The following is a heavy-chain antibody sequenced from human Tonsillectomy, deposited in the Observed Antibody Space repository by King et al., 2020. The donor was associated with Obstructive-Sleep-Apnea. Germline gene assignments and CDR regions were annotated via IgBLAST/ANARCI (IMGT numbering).Heavy chain of an antibody. D-gene: IGHD3-22*01. CDR2: ISYDGSNK. CDR1: GFTFSSYA. CDR3: ARGYYYDSSGYYYGYFQH. V-gene: IGHV3-30*04. J-gene: IGHJ1*01. Sequence: VQLVESGGGVVQPGRSLRLSCAASGFTFSSYAMHWVRQAPGKGLEWVAVISYDGSNKYYADSVKGRFTISRDNSKNTLYLQMNSLRAEDTAVYYCARGYYYDSSGYYYGYFQHWGQGTLVTVSS.